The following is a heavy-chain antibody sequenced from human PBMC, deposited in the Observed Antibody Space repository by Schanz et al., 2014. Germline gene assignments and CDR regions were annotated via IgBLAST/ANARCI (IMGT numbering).Heavy chain of an antibody. Sequence: EVRLVESGGGLVQPGGSLRLSCAASGFTFYNYAMSWVRQAPGRGLEWVSAMSATGADTYYADSVKGRFTISRDNSKNTLYLQMNSLRADDTAVYYCAQQGDYGYNWGQGTLVTVSS. D-gene: IGHD4-17*01. J-gene: IGHJ4*02. CDR2: MSATGADT. CDR1: GFTFYNYA. CDR3: AQQGDYGYN. V-gene: IGHV3-23*04.